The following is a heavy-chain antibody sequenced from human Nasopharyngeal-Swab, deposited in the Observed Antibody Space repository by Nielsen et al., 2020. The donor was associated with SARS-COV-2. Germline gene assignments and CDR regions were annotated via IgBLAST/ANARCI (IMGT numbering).Heavy chain of an antibody. V-gene: IGHV4-61*02. CDR2: IYTSGST. CDR1: GGFSSSGSNY. CDR3: GRGALGWFDP. Sequence: TLPLTRTVTGGFSSSGSNYWSWIRQHAGKGLEWIGRIYTSGSTNYNPSLKSRVTISVDTSKNQFSLKLSSVTAADTAVYYCGRGALGWFDPWGQGTLVTVSS. D-gene: IGHD3-10*01. J-gene: IGHJ5*02.